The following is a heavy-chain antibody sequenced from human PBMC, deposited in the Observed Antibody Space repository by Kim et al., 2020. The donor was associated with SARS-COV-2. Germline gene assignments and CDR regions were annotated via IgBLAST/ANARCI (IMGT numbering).Heavy chain of an antibody. V-gene: IGHV2-70*11. CDR2: IDWDDDK. CDR1: GFSLSTRGMC. CDR3: ERMRGSGTTGSQSYHYYMDI. Sequence: SGPTLVNPTQTLTLTCTFSGFSLSTRGMCVSWIRQPPGKALEWLARIDWDDDKYYNTSLKTRLTISKDTSKNQVVLNMTNMDPVDTATYYSERMRGSGTTGSQSYHYYMDIWGKGATVTVTS. D-gene: IGHD1-7*01. J-gene: IGHJ6*03.